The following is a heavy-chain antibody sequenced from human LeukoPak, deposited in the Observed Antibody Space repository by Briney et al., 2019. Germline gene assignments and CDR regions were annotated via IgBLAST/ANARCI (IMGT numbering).Heavy chain of an antibody. CDR1: GGSISSGGYY. J-gene: IGHJ4*02. CDR3: ARLGSEWELLDY. D-gene: IGHD1-26*01. Sequence: PSETLSLTCTVSGGSISSGGYYWSWIRQHPGKGLEWIGYIYYSGSTYYNPSLKSRVTISVDTSKNQFSLKLSSVTAADTAVYYCARLGSEWELLDYWGQGTLVTVSS. V-gene: IGHV4-31*03. CDR2: IYYSGST.